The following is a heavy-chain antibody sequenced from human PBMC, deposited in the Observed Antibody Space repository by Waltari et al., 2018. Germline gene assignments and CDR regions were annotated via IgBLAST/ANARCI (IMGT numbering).Heavy chain of an antibody. D-gene: IGHD2-15*01. J-gene: IGHJ6*02. Sequence: EVQVVESGGGLVQPGGSLRLSCAASGFTFSDHYMDWVRKAPGKGLELVGRIRNKANSYTTQCSAAVKDRFTISRDYSKSTLYLHMNSLKNEDTAVYYCARAQWSSSYYVLDVWGQGTTVTVSS. CDR3: ARAQWSSSYYVLDV. V-gene: IGHV3-72*01. CDR2: IRNKANSYTT. CDR1: GFTFSDHY.